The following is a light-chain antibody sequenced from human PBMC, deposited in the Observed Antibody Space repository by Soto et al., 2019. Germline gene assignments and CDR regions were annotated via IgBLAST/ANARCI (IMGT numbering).Light chain of an antibody. CDR2: GAF. Sequence: EIVMTQSPATLSVSPGETATLSCRASQSVSYNLAWYQQKPGQGPRLVIYGAFSRATGIPARFSGSGSGTEFTLTISSLQSEDFAVYYCQQYKNWPPLTFGGGPKVEIK. CDR3: QQYKNWPPLT. V-gene: IGKV3-15*01. J-gene: IGKJ4*01. CDR1: QSVSYN.